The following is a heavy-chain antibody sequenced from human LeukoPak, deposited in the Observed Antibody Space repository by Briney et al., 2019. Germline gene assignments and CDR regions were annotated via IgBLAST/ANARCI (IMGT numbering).Heavy chain of an antibody. CDR1: RDSIIRTICY. CDR3: ARVAYTYYYMDG. J-gene: IGHJ6*03. D-gene: IGHD1-1*01. V-gene: IGHV4-39*07. Sequence: SETLSHTCTVPRDSIIRTICYWAWIRQHPGRGLGWIGNIYYRGSTYYNPSLKGRVTISLDTSKSQFSLKLSAVTAADTAVYECARVAYTYYYMDGWGKGTTVTAAS. CDR2: IYYRGST.